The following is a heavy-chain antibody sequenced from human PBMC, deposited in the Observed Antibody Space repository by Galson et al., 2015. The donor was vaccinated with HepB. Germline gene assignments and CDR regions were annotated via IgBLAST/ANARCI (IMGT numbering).Heavy chain of an antibody. CDR1: GGSFSGYY. Sequence: ETLSLTCAVYGGSFSGYYWSWIRQPPGKGLEWIGEINHSGSTNYNPSLKSRVTISVDTSKNQFSLKLSSVTAADTAVYYCAREVRCSSTSCYYYYYYYMDVWGKGTTVTVSS. V-gene: IGHV4-34*01. CDR3: AREVRCSSTSCYYYYYYYMDV. CDR2: INHSGST. D-gene: IGHD2-2*01. J-gene: IGHJ6*03.